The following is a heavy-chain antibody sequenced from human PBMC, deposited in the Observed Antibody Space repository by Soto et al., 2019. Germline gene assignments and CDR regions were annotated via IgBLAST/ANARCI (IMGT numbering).Heavy chain of an antibody. J-gene: IGHJ4*02. CDR2: ISYDGSNK. CDR3: ARDPGLWLAWIDY. D-gene: IGHD5-18*01. V-gene: IGHV3-30-3*01. Sequence: GGSLRLSCATSGFTFSSYAMHWVRQAPGKGLEWVAVISYDGSNKYYADSVKGRFTISRDNSTNTLYLQMNSLRAEDTAVYYCARDPGLWLAWIDYWGQGTLVTVSS. CDR1: GFTFSSYA.